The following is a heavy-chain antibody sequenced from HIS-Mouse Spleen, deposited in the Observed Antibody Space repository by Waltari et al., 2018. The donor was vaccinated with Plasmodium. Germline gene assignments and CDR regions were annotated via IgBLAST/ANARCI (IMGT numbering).Heavy chain of an antibody. Sequence: GGGVVQPGRSLRLSCAASGFTFSSYGMHWVRQAPGKGLEWVAVISYDGSNKYYADSVKGRFTISRDNSKNTLYLQMNSLRAEDTALYYCAKEVLGYYDFWSRPDYWGQGTLVTVSS. CDR2: ISYDGSNK. D-gene: IGHD3-3*01. J-gene: IGHJ4*02. V-gene: IGHV3-30*18. CDR1: GFTFSSYG. CDR3: AKEVLGYYDFWSRPDY.